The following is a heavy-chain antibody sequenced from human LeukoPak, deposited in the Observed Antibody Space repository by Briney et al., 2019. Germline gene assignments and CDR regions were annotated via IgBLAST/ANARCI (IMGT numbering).Heavy chain of an antibody. Sequence: PGGSLKLSCTTSGFTFSNYDISCVRQAPGKGLEWVSTISGSGGTTYYADSVKGRFTISRDHSKNTLYLQMNSQRVDDTAVYYWAKDWTGYYDYWGQGTLVTVSS. CDR3: AKDWTGYYDY. V-gene: IGHV3-23*01. CDR1: GFTFSNYD. J-gene: IGHJ4*02. D-gene: IGHD3/OR15-3a*01. CDR2: ISGSGGTT.